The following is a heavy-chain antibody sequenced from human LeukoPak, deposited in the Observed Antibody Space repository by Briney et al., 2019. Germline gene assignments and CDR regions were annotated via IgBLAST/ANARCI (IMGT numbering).Heavy chain of an antibody. CDR3: AREEGITMVRGVIITDPRGSYYGMDV. CDR2: IDPVDSHT. Sequence: GESLKISCKGSGYTFTNNWITWVRQMPGRGLEWMGRIDPVDSHTDYNPSFQGHVTISVDKAINTVYLQWGSLEASDTAMYYCAREEGITMVRGVIITDPRGSYYGMDVWGQGTTVTVSS. CDR1: GYTFTNNW. D-gene: IGHD3-10*01. J-gene: IGHJ6*02. V-gene: IGHV5-10-1*01.